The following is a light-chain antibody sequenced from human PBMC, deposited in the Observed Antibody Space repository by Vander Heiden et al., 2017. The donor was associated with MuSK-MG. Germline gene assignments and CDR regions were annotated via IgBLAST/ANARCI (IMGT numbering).Light chain of an antibody. CDR2: DAS. V-gene: IGKV3-11*01. Sequence: EIVLTQSPATLSLSPGERATLSCRASQSVSSYLAWYQQKPGQAPRLLLYDASNRATGIPARFSGSGYGTDFTLTISSREPEDFAVYYCQQPSNWPPITFGQGTRLEIK. J-gene: IGKJ5*01. CDR3: QQPSNWPPIT. CDR1: QSVSSY.